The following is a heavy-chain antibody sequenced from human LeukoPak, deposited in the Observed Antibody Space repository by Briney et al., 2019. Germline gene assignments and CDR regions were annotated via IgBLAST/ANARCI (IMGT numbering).Heavy chain of an antibody. CDR2: ITCDESSK. Sequence: GGSLRLSCAASGFTFGSYSMNWVRQAPGKGLECISYITCDESSKYYAASVKGRFTISRDNSKNTLYLQMNSLRAEDTAVYYCARDQGVTGFDYWGQGTLDTVSS. CDR3: ARDQGVTGFDY. V-gene: IGHV3-48*01. CDR1: GFTFGSYS. D-gene: IGHD2-21*02. J-gene: IGHJ4*02.